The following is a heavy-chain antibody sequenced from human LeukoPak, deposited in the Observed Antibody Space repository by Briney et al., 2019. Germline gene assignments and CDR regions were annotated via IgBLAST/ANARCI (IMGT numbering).Heavy chain of an antibody. CDR3: ARLSPKDGPSNDY. CDR1: GFTFSSYS. V-gene: IGHV3-21*01. J-gene: IGHJ4*02. D-gene: IGHD2-15*01. CDR2: ISSSSSYI. Sequence: PGGSLRLSCAASGFTFSSYSMNWVRQAPGKGLERVSSISSSSSYIYYADSVKGRFTISRDNAKNSLYLQMNSLRAEDTAVYYCARLSPKDGPSNDYWGQGTPVTVSS.